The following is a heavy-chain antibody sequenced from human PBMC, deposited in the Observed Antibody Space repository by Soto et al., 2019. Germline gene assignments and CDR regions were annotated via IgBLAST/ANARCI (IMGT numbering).Heavy chain of an antibody. D-gene: IGHD6-13*01. Sequence: QVQLQESGPGLVKPSGTLSLTCAVSSGSISSSNCWSWVRQPPGKGLEWIGEIYHSGSTNYNPSLKSRVTISVDKSRDQFSLKLSSVTAADTAVYYCARNPAGPYSSSWYYFDYWGQGTLVTVSS. J-gene: IGHJ4*02. V-gene: IGHV4-4*02. CDR3: ARNPAGPYSSSWYYFDY. CDR1: SGSISSSNC. CDR2: IYHSGST.